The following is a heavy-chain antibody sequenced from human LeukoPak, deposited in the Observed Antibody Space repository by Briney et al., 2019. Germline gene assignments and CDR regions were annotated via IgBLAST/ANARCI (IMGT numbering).Heavy chain of an antibody. V-gene: IGHV4-4*02. CDR1: IDSTNGNY. D-gene: IGHD2-21*01. CDR3: ARELLNAPTPGAY. Sequence: SETLSLTCAVSIDSTNGNYWSWVRQSPGKGLEWIGEVHRSGSTNYKPSLKRRVTISIDRSKDQISLDPTSVTAADTAVYYCARELLNAPTPGAYWGQGTLVTVSS. CDR2: VHRSGST. J-gene: IGHJ4*02.